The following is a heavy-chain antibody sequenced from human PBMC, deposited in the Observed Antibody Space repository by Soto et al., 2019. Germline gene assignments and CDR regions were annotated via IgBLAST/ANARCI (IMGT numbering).Heavy chain of an antibody. CDR2: ISAYSGKT. D-gene: IGHD3-16*01. V-gene: IGHV1-18*01. Sequence: QVQLVQSGGEVKNPGASVKVSCKTSGYTLTTYGISWVRQAPGQGLEWVGWISAYSGKTHHAQKFQGKVTMTTDTATSTAYLEPRSLRSDDTAVYYGARDPYLGDHQYWGQGTLVTVSS. J-gene: IGHJ4*02. CDR3: ARDPYLGDHQY. CDR1: GYTLTTYG.